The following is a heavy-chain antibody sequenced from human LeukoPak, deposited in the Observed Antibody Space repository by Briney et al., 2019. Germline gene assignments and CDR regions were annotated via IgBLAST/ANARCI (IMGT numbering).Heavy chain of an antibody. J-gene: IGHJ4*02. V-gene: IGHV3-15*07. CDR2: IKSKTDGGTT. D-gene: IGHD4-17*01. Sequence: PGGSLRLSCAASGFTFSNAWMNWVRQTPGKGLEWVGCIKSKTDGGTTDYAAPVKGRFTISRDDSKNTLYLQMNSLKTEDTAIYYCSTPTVWGQGILVTVYS. CDR3: STPTV. CDR1: GFTFSNAW.